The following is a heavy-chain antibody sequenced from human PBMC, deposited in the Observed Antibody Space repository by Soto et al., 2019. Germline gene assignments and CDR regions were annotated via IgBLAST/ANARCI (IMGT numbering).Heavy chain of an antibody. D-gene: IGHD2-21*02. Sequence: SETLSLTCAFSGGSISSGGFSRSWIRQPPGKGLEWIGYIHYAGNTYYNPSLKGRVTISVDRSKNQFSLELYSVAAADTAVYYCARSYCGGDCYSDFDAFDIWGQGTPVTVSS. CDR2: IHYAGNT. CDR1: GGSISSGGFS. CDR3: ARSYCGGDCYSDFDAFDI. J-gene: IGHJ3*02. V-gene: IGHV4-30-2*01.